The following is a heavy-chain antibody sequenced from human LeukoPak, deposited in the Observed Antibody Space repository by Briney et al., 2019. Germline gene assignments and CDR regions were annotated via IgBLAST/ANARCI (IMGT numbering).Heavy chain of an antibody. CDR3: AKGGLNMVRGVPSGYFDY. CDR1: GFTFSTYA. D-gene: IGHD3-10*01. CDR2: ISGSGGST. J-gene: IGHJ4*02. Sequence: GRSLRLSCAASGFTFSTYAMNWVRQAPGKGLEWVSAISGSGGSTYYADSVKGRFTISRDNSKNTLYLQMNSLRAEDTAVYYCAKGGLNMVRGVPSGYFDYWGQGALVTVSS. V-gene: IGHV3-23*01.